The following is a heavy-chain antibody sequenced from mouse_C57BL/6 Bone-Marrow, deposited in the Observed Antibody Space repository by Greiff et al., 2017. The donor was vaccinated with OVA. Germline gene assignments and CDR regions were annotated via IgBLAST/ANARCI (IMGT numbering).Heavy chain of an antibody. CDR3: AIYGYYGSSPPWFAY. V-gene: IGHV1-74*01. D-gene: IGHD1-1*01. J-gene: IGHJ3*01. Sequence: QVQLQQPGAELVKPGASVKVSCKASGYTFTSYWMHWVKQRPGQGLEWIGRIHPSDSDTNYNQKFKGKATLTVDKSSSTAYMQLSSLTSEDSAVYYCAIYGYYGSSPPWFAYWGQGTLVTVSA. CDR1: GYTFTSYW. CDR2: IHPSDSDT.